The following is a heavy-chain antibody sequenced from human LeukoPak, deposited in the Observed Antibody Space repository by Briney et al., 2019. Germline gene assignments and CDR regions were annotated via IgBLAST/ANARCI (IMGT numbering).Heavy chain of an antibody. J-gene: IGHJ4*02. CDR2: INSDGSST. V-gene: IGHV3-74*01. D-gene: IGHD6-6*01. Sequence: GGSLRLSCAASGFTFSSYWMHWVRQAPGKGLVWVSRINSDGSSTSYADSVRGRFSISRDNAKNTLYLQMNGLRAEDTAVYYCARGLSGYASSLGYWGQGTLVTVSA. CDR1: GFTFSSYW. CDR3: ARGLSGYASSLGY.